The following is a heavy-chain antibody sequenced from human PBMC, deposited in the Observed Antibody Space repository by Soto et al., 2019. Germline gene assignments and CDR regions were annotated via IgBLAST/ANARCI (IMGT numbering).Heavy chain of an antibody. Sequence: SETMSLTCTVSGGSISSSSYYWGWIRKPPGKGLEWIGSIYYSGSTYYNPSLKSRVTISVDTSKNQFSLKLSSVTAADTAVYYCARLPSTVTLTYYYYMDVWGKGTTVTVSS. CDR2: IYYSGST. V-gene: IGHV4-39*01. CDR1: GGSISSSSYY. D-gene: IGHD4-4*01. J-gene: IGHJ6*03. CDR3: ARLPSTVTLTYYYYMDV.